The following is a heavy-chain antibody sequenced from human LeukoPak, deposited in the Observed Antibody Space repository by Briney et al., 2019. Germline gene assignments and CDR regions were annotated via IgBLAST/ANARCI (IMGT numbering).Heavy chain of an antibody. J-gene: IGHJ1*01. V-gene: IGHV4-39*07. Sequence: LETLSLTCTVSGGSISSSSYYWGWIRQPPGKGLEWIGSIYYSGSTYYNPSLKSRVTISVDTSKNQFSLKLSSVTAADTAVYYCARVGICGGDCYPPGYFQHWGQGTLVTVSS. CDR3: ARVGICGGDCYPPGYFQH. CDR1: GGSISSSSYY. D-gene: IGHD2-21*02. CDR2: IYYSGST.